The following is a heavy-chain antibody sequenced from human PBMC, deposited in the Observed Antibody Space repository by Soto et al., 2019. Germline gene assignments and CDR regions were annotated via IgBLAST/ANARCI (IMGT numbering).Heavy chain of an antibody. Sequence: QVQLQESGPGLVKPSQTLSLTCTVSGGSISSGGYYWSWIRQHPGKGLEWIGYIYYSGSTYYNPSLKGRVNISVDTSKKQVSLKLSSVTAAGTAVYYCAGDLITMVRGVNRWFDPWGQGTLVTVSS. CDR3: AGDLITMVRGVNRWFDP. J-gene: IGHJ5*02. D-gene: IGHD3-10*01. CDR1: GGSISSGGYY. V-gene: IGHV4-31*03. CDR2: IYYSGST.